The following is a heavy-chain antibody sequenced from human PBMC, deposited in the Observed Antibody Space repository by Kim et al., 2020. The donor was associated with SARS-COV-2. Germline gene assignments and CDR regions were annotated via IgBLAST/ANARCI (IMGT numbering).Heavy chain of an antibody. V-gene: IGHV3-7*01. CDR1: GFSFSSYW. Sequence: GGSLRLSCEASGFSFSSYWMSWVRQAPGKGLEWMATIKEDGSVKYYLDSVRGRFTISRDNAKQSLYLQMDRLRAEDTAVYYCARHQSGYWGQGTLVTVSA. J-gene: IGHJ4*02. CDR2: IKEDGSVK. CDR3: ARHQSGY. D-gene: IGHD3-3*01.